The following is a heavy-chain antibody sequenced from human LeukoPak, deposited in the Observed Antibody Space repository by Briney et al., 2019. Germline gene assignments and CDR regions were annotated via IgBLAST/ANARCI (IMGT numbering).Heavy chain of an antibody. CDR3: AKDRGHGSRSYPYYFDY. CDR2: INWNSASI. CDR1: GFTFDDYA. J-gene: IGHJ4*02. V-gene: IGHV3-9*01. Sequence: GRSLRLSCAASGFTFDDYAMHWVRQAPGKGLEWVSSINWNSASIDYADSVKGRFTISRDNAKNSLYLQMNSLRADDTAFYYCAKDRGHGSRSYPYYFDYWGQGTLVTVSS. D-gene: IGHD3-10*01.